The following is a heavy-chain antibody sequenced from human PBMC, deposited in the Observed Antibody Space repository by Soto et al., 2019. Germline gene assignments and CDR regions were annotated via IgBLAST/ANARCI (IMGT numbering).Heavy chain of an antibody. CDR1: GVSISSYY. D-gene: IGHD1-26*01. V-gene: IGHV4-59*01. Sequence: QVQLQESGPGLVKPSETLSLTCTVSGVSISSYYWSWIRQPPGKGLEWIGYIYYSGGTNYNPSLKNRVTIPVDTSKNQFSLKLSSVTAADTAVYYCTRGWGGYFDLWGRGTLVTVSS. CDR3: TRGWGGYFDL. J-gene: IGHJ2*01. CDR2: IYYSGGT.